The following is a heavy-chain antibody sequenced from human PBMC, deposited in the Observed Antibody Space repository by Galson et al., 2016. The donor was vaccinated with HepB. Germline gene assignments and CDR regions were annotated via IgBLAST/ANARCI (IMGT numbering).Heavy chain of an antibody. Sequence: SLTCTVSGGSISSTSYYWGWIRQPPGKGLEWIGSIYFSWSTYYNPSLKSRVTISVDTSKNQFSLKLSSVTAADTAVYYCARHKGIAVSGYAIDYWGQGTLVTVSS. V-gene: IGHV4-39*01. CDR3: ARHKGIAVSGYAIDY. CDR2: IYFSWST. J-gene: IGHJ4*02. D-gene: IGHD6-19*01. CDR1: GGSISSTSYY.